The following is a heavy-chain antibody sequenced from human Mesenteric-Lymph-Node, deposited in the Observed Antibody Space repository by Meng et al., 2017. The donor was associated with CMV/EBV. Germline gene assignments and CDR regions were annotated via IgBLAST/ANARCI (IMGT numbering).Heavy chain of an antibody. CDR3: ARDRSINYYGSGSYYQGGFDY. Sequence: SYAISWVRQAPGQGLEWMGRIIPILGIANYAQKFQGRVTITAYKSTSTAYMELSSLRSEDTAVYYCARDRSINYYGSGSYYQGGFDYWGQGTLVTVSS. J-gene: IGHJ4*02. V-gene: IGHV1-69*04. D-gene: IGHD3-10*01. CDR2: IIPILGIA. CDR1: SYA.